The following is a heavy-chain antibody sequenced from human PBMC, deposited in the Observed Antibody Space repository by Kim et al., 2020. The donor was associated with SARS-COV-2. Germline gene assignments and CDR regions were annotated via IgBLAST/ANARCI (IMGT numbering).Heavy chain of an antibody. CDR2: INHSGST. J-gene: IGHJ6*03. Sequence: SETLSLTCAVYGGSFSGYYWSWIRQPPGKGLEWIGEINHSGSTNCNPSLKSRVTISVDTSKNQFSLKLSSVTAADTAVYYCARDTRQWLVRGPYYYYMDVWGKGTTVTVSS. CDR1: GGSFSGYY. V-gene: IGHV4-34*01. CDR3: ARDTRQWLVRGPYYYYMDV. D-gene: IGHD6-19*01.